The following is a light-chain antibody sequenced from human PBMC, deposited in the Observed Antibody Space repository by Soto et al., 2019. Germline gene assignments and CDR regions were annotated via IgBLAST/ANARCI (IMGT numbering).Light chain of an antibody. Sequence: QSALTQPRSVSGSPGQSVTISCTGTSSDVGGYDYVSWYQQHPGKAPKVIIYDVSKRPSGVPDRFSGSKSGNTASLTISGLQTEDETDYYCCSYAGRYTLGFGGGTKLTVL. CDR3: CSYAGRYTLG. V-gene: IGLV2-11*01. CDR2: DVS. CDR1: SSDVGGYDY. J-gene: IGLJ2*01.